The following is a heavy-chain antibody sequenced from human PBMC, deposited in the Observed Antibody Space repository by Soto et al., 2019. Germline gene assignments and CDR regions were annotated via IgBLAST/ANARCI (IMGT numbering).Heavy chain of an antibody. CDR1: GFIFSSYG. CDR3: AKMVGVSVAAAGFDL. D-gene: IGHD6-13*01. Sequence: QVQLVESGGGVVQPGRSLRLSCVASGFIFSSYGMHWVRQAPGKGLEWVAVVWFDGSNEFYEDSVKGRFTISRDNSKKTLFLQMNSLRAEDTAVYYCAKMVGVSVAAAGFDLWGQGTLVTVSS. CDR2: VWFDGSNE. V-gene: IGHV3-33*06. J-gene: IGHJ4*02.